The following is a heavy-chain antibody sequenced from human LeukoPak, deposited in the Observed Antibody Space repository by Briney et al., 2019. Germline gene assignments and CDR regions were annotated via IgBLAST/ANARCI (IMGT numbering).Heavy chain of an antibody. D-gene: IGHD1-26*01. CDR1: GFTFSSFG. Sequence: GGSLRLSCAASGFTFSSFGMSWLRQGPGKGLVWVSGISGNGRSTYYADSVKGRFTISRDNSRNTLYPQMNSLRAEDTALYYCAARSGISPYYIDYWGQGTLVTVSS. J-gene: IGHJ4*02. CDR2: ISGNGRST. V-gene: IGHV3-23*01. CDR3: AARSGISPYYIDY.